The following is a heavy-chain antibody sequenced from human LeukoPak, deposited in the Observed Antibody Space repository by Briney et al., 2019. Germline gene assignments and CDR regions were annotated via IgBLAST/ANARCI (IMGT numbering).Heavy chain of an antibody. CDR1: GASITSYH. Sequence: SETLSLTCTVSGASITSYHWSWIRQPAGKGLEWIGRMFYSGNTDYNPSLKSRLTMSIDTSKNQFSLKLSSVTAADTAVYYCARHFWWYFDLWGRGTLVTVSS. CDR3: ARHFWWYFDL. CDR2: MFYSGNT. V-gene: IGHV4-4*07. D-gene: IGHD3-3*02. J-gene: IGHJ2*01.